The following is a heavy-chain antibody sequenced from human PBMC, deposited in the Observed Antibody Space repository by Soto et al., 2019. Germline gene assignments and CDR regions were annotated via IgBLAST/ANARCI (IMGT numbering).Heavy chain of an antibody. D-gene: IGHD5-18*01. Sequence: SETLSLTCTVSGGSISSSSYYWGWIRQPPGKGLEWIGSIYYSGRTYYNPSLKSRVTISVDTSKNQFSLKLSSVTAADTAVYYCSSLPVDTAMVSYYYYGMDVWGQGTTVTSP. J-gene: IGHJ6*02. CDR2: IYYSGRT. V-gene: IGHV4-39*01. CDR1: GGSISSSSYY. CDR3: SSLPVDTAMVSYYYYGMDV.